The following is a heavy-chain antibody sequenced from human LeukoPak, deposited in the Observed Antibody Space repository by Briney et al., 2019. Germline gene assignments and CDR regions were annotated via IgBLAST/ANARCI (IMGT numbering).Heavy chain of an antibody. V-gene: IGHV4-39*01. J-gene: IGHJ5*02. CDR3: ARIERITIIGAAKHNWIDP. CDR2: IYYSGST. D-gene: IGHD3-3*01. Sequence: PSETLSLTCTVSSGSISSSSYYWGWIRQPPGKGLEWIGTIYYSGSTYYNPSLKSRVTISVDTSRNQFSLKLTSVTAAETALYYCARIERITIIGAAKHNWIDPWGQGTLVTVSS. CDR1: SGSISSSSYY.